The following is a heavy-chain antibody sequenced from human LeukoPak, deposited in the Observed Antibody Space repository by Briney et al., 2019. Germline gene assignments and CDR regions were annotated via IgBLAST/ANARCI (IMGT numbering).Heavy chain of an antibody. J-gene: IGHJ6*03. CDR2: IKQDGSEK. V-gene: IGHV3-7*01. D-gene: IGHD3-3*01. Sequence: ETLSLTCTVSGYSISSGYYWGWIRQPPGKGLEWVANIKQDGSEKYYVDSVKGRFTISRDNAKNSLYLQMNSLRAEDTAVYYCARDQTDTPYYDFWSGYYGGYYYYMDVWGKGTTVTVSS. CDR3: ARDQTDTPYYDFWSGYYGGYYYYMDV. CDR1: GYSISSGYY.